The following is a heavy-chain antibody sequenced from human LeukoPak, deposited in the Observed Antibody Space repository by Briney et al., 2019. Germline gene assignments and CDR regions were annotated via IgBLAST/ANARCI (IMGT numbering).Heavy chain of an antibody. CDR2: ISSSDDTT. J-gene: IGHJ4*02. Sequence: PGGSLRLSCAAPGITFSRYAMNWARQAPGKGVEWVSNISSSDDTTYYADSVKGRFTISRANSKNTLYLQLNSLTAEDTAVYFCANGRPRSDLTVPDSFAYWGQGTLVTVSS. CDR3: ANGRPRSDLTVPDSFAY. V-gene: IGHV3-23*01. CDR1: GITFSRYA. D-gene: IGHD6-19*01.